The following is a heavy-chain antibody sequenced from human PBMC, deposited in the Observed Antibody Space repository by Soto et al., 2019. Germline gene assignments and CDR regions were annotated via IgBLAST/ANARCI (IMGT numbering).Heavy chain of an antibody. J-gene: IGHJ4*02. CDR1: GFTFSSYA. CDR2: ISGAVNNT. CDR3: ARSGYNFDSSGYHFDY. Sequence: GGSLRLSCAASGFTFSSYAMSWVRQAPGRGLEWVSAISGAVNNTYYTDSVKGRFTISRDNAKNSLYLQMNSLRDEDTAVYYCARSGYNFDSSGYHFDYWGQGTLVTVSS. V-gene: IGHV3-23*01. D-gene: IGHD3-22*01.